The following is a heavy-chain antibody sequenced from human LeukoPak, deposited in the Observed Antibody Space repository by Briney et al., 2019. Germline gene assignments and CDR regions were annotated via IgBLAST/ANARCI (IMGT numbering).Heavy chain of an antibody. V-gene: IGHV3-33*01. CDR3: ARLGSIWSLDY. CDR1: GFTFSGYG. D-gene: IGHD3-3*02. J-gene: IGHJ4*02. Sequence: SGGSLRLSCAASGFTFSGYGMHWVRQAPGKGLEWVAVIWYDGSNKYYADSVQGRFTISRDNSKNTLYLQMNSLRVEDTALYYCARLGSIWSLDYWGQGTLVTVSS. CDR2: IWYDGSNK.